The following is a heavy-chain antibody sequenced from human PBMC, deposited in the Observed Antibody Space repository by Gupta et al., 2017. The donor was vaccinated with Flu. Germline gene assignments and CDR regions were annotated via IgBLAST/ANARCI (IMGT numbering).Heavy chain of an antibody. CDR1: AVTFRRYV. V-gene: IGHV1-69*01. Sequence: QVQLVQSGAEVTKPGSSVKVSCKASAVTFRRYVINWVRQTPAQGLDWIAGILPVFVPTNYAQKFQGRVKITADESTSTAYLELSSLRSEETAVYYCARKGGGHCSGGTCYSFDYWGQGTLVIVSS. D-gene: IGHD2-15*01. J-gene: IGHJ4*02. CDR2: ILPVFVPT. CDR3: ARKGGGHCSGGTCYSFDY.